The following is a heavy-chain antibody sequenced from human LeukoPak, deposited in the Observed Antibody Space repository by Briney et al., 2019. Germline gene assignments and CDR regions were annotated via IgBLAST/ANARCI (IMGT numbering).Heavy chain of an antibody. CDR1: GYTFTTYH. V-gene: IGHV1-46*04. CDR3: ARDHSPPATSVGTTYYFDY. CDR2: INPSGGNA. Sequence: ASVKVSCKASGYTFTTYHMHWVRRAPGQGLEWMGIINPSGGNATYAQRLRGRVTMTSDTSTGTVYMELRSLTSEDTAMYYCARDHSPPATSVGTTYYFDYWGQGTQVTLSS. D-gene: IGHD1-1*01. J-gene: IGHJ4*02.